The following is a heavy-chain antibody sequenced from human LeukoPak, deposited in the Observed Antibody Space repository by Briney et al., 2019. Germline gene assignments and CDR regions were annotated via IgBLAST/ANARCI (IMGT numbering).Heavy chain of an antibody. CDR1: GYTFTTYA. V-gene: IGHV7-4-1*02. CDR2: INTNTGNP. J-gene: IGHJ4*02. CDR3: AKEGQYSSSWYLGY. D-gene: IGHD6-13*01. Sequence: ASVKVSCKASGYTFTTYAMNWVRQAPGQGLEWMGWINTNTGNPTYTQGFTGRFVFSLDTSVSTAYLQISSLKAEDTAVYYCAKEGQYSSSWYLGYWGQGTLVTVSS.